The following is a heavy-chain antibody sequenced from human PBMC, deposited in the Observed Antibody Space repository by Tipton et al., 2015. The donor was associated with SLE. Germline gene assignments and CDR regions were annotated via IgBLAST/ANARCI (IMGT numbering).Heavy chain of an antibody. D-gene: IGHD1-7*01. V-gene: IGHV3-48*01. Sequence: GSLRLSCAASGFTFSSYAMSWVRQAPGKGLEWVSYISSSSSTIYYADSVKGRFTISRDNAKNSLYLQMNSLRAEDTAVYYCARDEGITGTRGDYWGQGTLVTVSS. CDR3: ARDEGITGTRGDY. J-gene: IGHJ4*02. CDR2: ISSSSSTI. CDR1: GFTFSSYA.